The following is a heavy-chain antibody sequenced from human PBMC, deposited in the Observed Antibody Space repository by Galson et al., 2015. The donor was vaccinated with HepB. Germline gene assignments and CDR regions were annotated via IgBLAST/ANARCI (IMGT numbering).Heavy chain of an antibody. D-gene: IGHD4-17*01. CDR1: GFSFSSYD. CDR2: IRYDGTNE. Sequence: SLRLSCAASGFSFSSYDMHWVRQAPGKGLEWVSFIRYDGTNEYYADSVKGRFTISRDNSKSTLYLQMNSLRAEDTAVYYCAKESTVTTKNWFDPWGQGTLVTVSS. CDR3: AKESTVTTKNWFDP. J-gene: IGHJ5*02. V-gene: IGHV3-30*02.